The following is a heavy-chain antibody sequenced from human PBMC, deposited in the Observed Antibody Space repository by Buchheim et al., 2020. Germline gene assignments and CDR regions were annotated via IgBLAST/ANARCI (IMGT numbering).Heavy chain of an antibody. Sequence: EVQLVESGGGLVQPGRSLRLSCTASGFTFGDYAMSWFRQAPGKGLEWVGFIRSKAYGGTTEYAASVKGRFTILRDDSKSIAYLQMNSLKTEDTAVYYCTREGLRFLEQGRDYYFDYWGQGTL. CDR1: GFTFGDYA. CDR2: IRSKAYGGTT. J-gene: IGHJ4*02. V-gene: IGHV3-49*03. D-gene: IGHD3-3*01. CDR3: TREGLRFLEQGRDYYFDY.